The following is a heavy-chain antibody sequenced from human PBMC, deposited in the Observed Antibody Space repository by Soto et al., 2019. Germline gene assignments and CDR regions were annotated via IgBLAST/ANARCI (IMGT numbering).Heavy chain of an antibody. CDR1: GFTFSSYG. CDR2: IWYDGSNK. Sequence: GGSLRLSCAASGFTFSSYGMHWVRQAPGKGLEWVAVIWYDGSNKYYADSVKGRFTISRDNSKNTLYLQMNSLRAEDTAVYYCARDGARQWLRFNYYYYGMDVWFQGTTVTVSS. D-gene: IGHD5-12*01. CDR3: ARDGARQWLRFNYYYYGMDV. J-gene: IGHJ6*02. V-gene: IGHV3-33*01.